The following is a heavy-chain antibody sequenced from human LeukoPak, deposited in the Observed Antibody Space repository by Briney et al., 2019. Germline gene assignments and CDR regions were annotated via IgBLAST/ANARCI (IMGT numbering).Heavy chain of an antibody. Sequence: ASVTVSCKASGYTFTGYYMHWVRQAPGQGLEWMGWINPNSGGTNYAQKFQGRVTMTRDTSISTAYMELSRLRSDDTAVYYCARAADTAMGGYYYYGMDVWGQGTTVTVSS. CDR2: INPNSGGT. V-gene: IGHV1-2*02. CDR1: GYTFTGYY. J-gene: IGHJ6*02. CDR3: ARAADTAMGGYYYYGMDV. D-gene: IGHD5-18*01.